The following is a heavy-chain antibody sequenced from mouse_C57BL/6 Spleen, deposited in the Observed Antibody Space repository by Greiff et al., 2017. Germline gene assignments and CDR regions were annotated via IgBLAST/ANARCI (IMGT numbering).Heavy chain of an antibody. Sequence: EVQLVESGGGLVKPGGSLKLPCAASGFTFSDYGMHWVRQAPEKGLEWVAYISSGSSTIYYADTVKGRFTISRDNAKNTLFLQMTSLRSEDTAMYYCAREGNYDYWGQGTTLTVSS. CDR2: ISSGSSTI. CDR1: GFTFSDYG. V-gene: IGHV5-17*01. J-gene: IGHJ2*01. D-gene: IGHD2-1*01. CDR3: AREGNYDY.